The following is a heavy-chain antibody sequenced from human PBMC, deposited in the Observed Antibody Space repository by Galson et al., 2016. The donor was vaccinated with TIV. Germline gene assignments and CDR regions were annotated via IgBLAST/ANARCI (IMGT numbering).Heavy chain of an antibody. Sequence: SVKVSCKVSGYSLTEVVMHWVRQAPGKGLEWMGGFDPEVGRTIYAQKLQGRVTMTADTSTDTAYMELGSLRFGDTAVYYCATVAWFPGLSLDSWGQGTLVIVSS. V-gene: IGHV1-24*01. CDR1: GYSLTEVV. J-gene: IGHJ4*02. CDR3: ATVAWFPGLSLDS. CDR2: FDPEVGRT. D-gene: IGHD3-22*01.